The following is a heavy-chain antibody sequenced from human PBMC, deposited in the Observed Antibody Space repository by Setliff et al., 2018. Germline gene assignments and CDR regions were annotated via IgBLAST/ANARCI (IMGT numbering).Heavy chain of an antibody. J-gene: IGHJ6*03. CDR1: GGTFSNYD. D-gene: IGHD6-6*01. CDR3: VREGVHSRSSTDYRYYMDV. Sequence: SVKVSCKASGGTFSNYDISWVRQAPGQGLEWMGGIIPIFGTTNYAQRFQGRVTITTDESTSTAYMELSSLGSEDTAVYYCVREGVHSRSSTDYRYYMDVWGKGTTVTVSS. V-gene: IGHV1-69*05. CDR2: IIPIFGTT.